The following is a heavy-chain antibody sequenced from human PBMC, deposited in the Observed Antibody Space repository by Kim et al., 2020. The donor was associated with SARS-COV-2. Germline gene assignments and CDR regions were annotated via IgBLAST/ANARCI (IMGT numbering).Heavy chain of an antibody. Sequence: GGSLRLSCAASGFNFDVYNIHWVRQPPGKGLEWVATFRYNGVSIFYRDSVKGRFTISRDSSRRTVDLKMNSLRGEDTAMYYCARDHQESVSGPYFFNSWG. V-gene: IGHV3-33*01. CDR1: GFNFDVYN. D-gene: IGHD2-21*01. J-gene: IGHJ5*01. CDR3: ARDHQESVSGPYFFNS. CDR2: FRYNGVSI.